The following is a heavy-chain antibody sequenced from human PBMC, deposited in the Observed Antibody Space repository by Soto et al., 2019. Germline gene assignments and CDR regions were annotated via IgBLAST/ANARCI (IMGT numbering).Heavy chain of an antibody. D-gene: IGHD1-26*01. V-gene: IGHV1-69*01. CDR2: IIPIFGTA. CDR1: GGTFSSYA. J-gene: IGHJ6*02. CDR3: ARRVLGGELLADDEYYYYYYGMDV. Sequence: QVQLVQSGAEVKKPGSSVKVSCKASGGTFSSYAISWVRQAPGQGLEWMGGIIPIFGTANYAQKFQGRVTITADESTSTAYMELSSLRSEDTAVYYCARRVLGGELLADDEYYYYYYGMDVWGQGTTVTVSS.